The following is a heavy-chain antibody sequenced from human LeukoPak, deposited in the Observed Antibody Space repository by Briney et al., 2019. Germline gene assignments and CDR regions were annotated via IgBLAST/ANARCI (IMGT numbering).Heavy chain of an antibody. CDR3: ARDRGPRTGFMVREAYDY. Sequence: GGSLRLSCAASGFTFSDYWIHWVRQAPGKGLVWVSGINTDGSITNYADSVKGRFSISRDNAKNTLYLQMSSLRAEDTAVYYCARDRGPRTGFMVREAYDYWGQGTLVTVSS. J-gene: IGHJ4*02. V-gene: IGHV3-74*01. D-gene: IGHD3-10*01. CDR1: GFTFSDYW. CDR2: INTDGSIT.